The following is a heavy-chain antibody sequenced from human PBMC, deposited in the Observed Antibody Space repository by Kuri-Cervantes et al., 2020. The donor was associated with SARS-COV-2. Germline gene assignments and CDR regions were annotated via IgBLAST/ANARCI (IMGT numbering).Heavy chain of an antibody. CDR3: ARDRVGVHDY. CDR1: GFTFSSYA. D-gene: IGHD2-21*01. J-gene: IGHJ4*02. V-gene: IGHV3-30*04. CDR2: ISYDGSNK. Sequence: GESLKISCAASGFTFSSYAMHWVRQAPGKGLEWVAVISYDGSNKYYADSVKGRFTISRDNSNNTLYLQMNSLRVEDTAVYYCARDRVGVHDYWGQGTLVTVSS.